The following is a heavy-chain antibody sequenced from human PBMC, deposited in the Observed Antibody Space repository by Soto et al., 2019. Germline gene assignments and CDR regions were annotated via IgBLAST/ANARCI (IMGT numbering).Heavy chain of an antibody. CDR2: IYPADSDT. CDR3: ARRGYNYDNSGQLSHFAMDV. CDR1: GYIFATYW. J-gene: IGHJ6*02. D-gene: IGHD3-22*01. Sequence: GESLKISCQGSGYIFATYWIAWLRQMPGKGLEWMGIIYPADSDTKYSPSFEGQVTMSADKSISTAYLHWSSLKSSDTAVYYCARRGYNYDNSGQLSHFAMDVWGQGTTVTVSS. V-gene: IGHV5-51*01.